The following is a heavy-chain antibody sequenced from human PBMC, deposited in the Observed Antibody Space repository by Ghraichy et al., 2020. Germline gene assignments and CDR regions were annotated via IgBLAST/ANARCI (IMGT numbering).Heavy chain of an antibody. CDR1: GFTFSSYS. Sequence: GGSLRLSCAASGFTFSSYSMNWVRQAPGKGLEWVSYISSSSSTIYYADSVKGRFTISRDNAKNSLYLQMNSLRDEDTAVYYCARRLGSMGHDAFDIWGQGTMVTVSS. V-gene: IGHV3-48*02. CDR3: ARRLGSMGHDAFDI. D-gene: IGHD2/OR15-2a*01. J-gene: IGHJ3*02. CDR2: ISSSSSTI.